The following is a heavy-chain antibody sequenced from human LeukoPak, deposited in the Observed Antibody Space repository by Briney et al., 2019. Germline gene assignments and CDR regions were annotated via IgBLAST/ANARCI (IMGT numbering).Heavy chain of an antibody. J-gene: IGHJ3*02. CDR3: ARRVRTTNAFDI. D-gene: IGHD1-1*01. CDR2: IYPGDSDT. V-gene: IGHV5-51*01. Sequence: TGESLKISCKGAGYSFTSYWIAWVRQMPGKGLEWMGIIYPGDSDTRYSASFQGQVTISADKSISTAYLQWSSLKASDTAMYYCARRVRTTNAFDIWGQGTMVTVSS. CDR1: GYSFTSYW.